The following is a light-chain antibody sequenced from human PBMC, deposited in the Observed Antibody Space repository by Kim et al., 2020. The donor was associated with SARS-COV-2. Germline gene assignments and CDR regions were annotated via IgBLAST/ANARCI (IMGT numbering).Light chain of an antibody. Sequence: QAVVTQEPSLTVSPGETVTLTCASSTGAVTPTHYPYWFQKKPGEVPRTLNFDTGSRHSWTPARFSGSLSGDKAVLTLAGAQPEDEGDYYCLLSFSGIRVFGGGTQLTVL. CDR2: DTG. V-gene: IGLV7-46*01. CDR3: LLSFSGIRV. CDR1: TGAVTPTHY. J-gene: IGLJ3*02.